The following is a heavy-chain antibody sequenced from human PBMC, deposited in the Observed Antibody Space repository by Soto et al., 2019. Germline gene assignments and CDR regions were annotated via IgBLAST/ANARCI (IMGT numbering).Heavy chain of an antibody. CDR2: IYWDDDK. D-gene: IGHD2-15*01. J-gene: IGHJ4*02. CDR1: GFSLSTSGVG. V-gene: IGHV2-5*02. CDR3: AHRPSYCSGGSCYSGFDY. Sequence: QITLKESGPTLVKPTQTLTLTCTFSGFSLSTSGVGVGWIRQPPGKALEWLALIYWDDDKRYSPSLKRRLTITKDTSKNQVVLTMTTMAPVDTATYYCAHRPSYCSGGSCYSGFDYWGQGTLVTVSS.